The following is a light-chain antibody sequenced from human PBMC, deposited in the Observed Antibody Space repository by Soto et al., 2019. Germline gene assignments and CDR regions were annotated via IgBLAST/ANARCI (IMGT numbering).Light chain of an antibody. CDR1: QSVSNNY. J-gene: IGKJ4*01. V-gene: IGKV3-20*01. CDR3: QQYATSPLT. Sequence: EIVLTQSPGTLSLSPGERATLSCRASQSVSNNYLAWYQQKPGQAPRLLIYGALSRATGIPDRFSGSGSGTDFTLTISRLEPEDFALYYCQQYATSPLTFGGGTKVDI. CDR2: GAL.